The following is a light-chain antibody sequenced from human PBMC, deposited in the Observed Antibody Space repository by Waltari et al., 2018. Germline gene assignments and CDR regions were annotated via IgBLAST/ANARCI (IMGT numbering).Light chain of an antibody. V-gene: IGLV2-11*01. CDR2: EVV. Sequence: QAALTQPRSVSGSPGQSVTISCTGTSSDIGGYNYVSWYQHHPGTAPKLMLYEVVRRPSGGSDRFSGSKSGNTASLTISGLQADDEADYYCSSYAGTNTYIFGTGTRLTVL. CDR1: SSDIGGYNY. CDR3: SSYAGTNTYI. J-gene: IGLJ1*01.